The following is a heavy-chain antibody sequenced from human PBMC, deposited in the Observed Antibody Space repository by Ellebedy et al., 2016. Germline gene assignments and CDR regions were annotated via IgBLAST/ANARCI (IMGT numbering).Heavy chain of an antibody. CDR3: ARLYGGYPDY. Sequence: SETLSLXCTVSGGSISSSSYYWGWIRQPPGKGLEWIGSIYYSGRTDYNPSLKSRVTISVDTSKNQFSLKLSSVTAADTAVYYCARLYGGYPDYWGQGTLVTVSP. V-gene: IGHV4-39*01. CDR2: IYYSGRT. J-gene: IGHJ4*02. CDR1: GGSISSSSYY. D-gene: IGHD5-12*01.